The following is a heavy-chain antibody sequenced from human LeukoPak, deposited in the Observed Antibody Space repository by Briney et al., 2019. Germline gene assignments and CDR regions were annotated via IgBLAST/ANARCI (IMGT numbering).Heavy chain of an antibody. CDR1: GFTFSNYA. CDR3: AKSGYSYGKFDY. V-gene: IGHV3-23*01. Sequence: GSLRLSCAASGFTFSNYAMSWVRQAPGKGLEWVSAIRDSDGSAYYADSVKGRFTISRDNSRNTLYLQMNGLRAEDTAIYYCAKSGYSYGKFDYWGQGTLVTVSS. CDR2: IRDSDGSA. D-gene: IGHD5-18*01. J-gene: IGHJ4*02.